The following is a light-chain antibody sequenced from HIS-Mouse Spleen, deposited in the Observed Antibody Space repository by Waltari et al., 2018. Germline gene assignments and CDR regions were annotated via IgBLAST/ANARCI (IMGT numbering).Light chain of an antibody. CDR2: PNSDGSH. CDR3: QTWGTGLVV. V-gene: IGLV4-69*01. J-gene: IGLJ2*01. CDR1: SGHSSNP. Sequence: QLVLTPSPSAPATPGAAVKLTCTLSSGHSSNPSARHQQQPEKGPRYLMKPNSDGSHSKGDGIPDRFSGSSSGAERYLTISSLQSEDEADYYCQTWGTGLVVFGGGTKLTVL.